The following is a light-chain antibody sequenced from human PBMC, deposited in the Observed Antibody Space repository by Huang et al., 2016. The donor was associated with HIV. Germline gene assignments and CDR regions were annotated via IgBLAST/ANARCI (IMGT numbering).Light chain of an antibody. V-gene: IGKV2-30*02. J-gene: IGKJ1*01. CDR3: MQGTHWPPGT. Sequence: DVIMTQSPLLLPVTLGQPAAISCRSSQTLVHTDGNSYLDWFLQRPGKAPRRLMYKVSNRDSGGPDRLTGSGSGIEFTMTISRVEAEDVGIYYCMQGTHWPPGTFGQGTNMEIK. CDR1: QTLVHTDGNSY. CDR2: KVS.